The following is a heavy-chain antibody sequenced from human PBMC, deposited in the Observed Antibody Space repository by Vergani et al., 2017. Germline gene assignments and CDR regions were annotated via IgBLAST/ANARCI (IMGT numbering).Heavy chain of an antibody. CDR2: IDRNYGVK. CDR3: VKEKIDLGSYFFDS. J-gene: IGHJ4*01. V-gene: IGHV3-9*01. CDR1: GFTFQAYA. D-gene: IGHD2/OR15-2a*01. Sequence: VEAGGGLVQPGGSLRLSCTASGFTFQAYAFHWVRQVSGRGLEWVSGIDRNYGVKNGNSFEGRFSISRDNAKKAVFLQMYSLRAEDTAIYYCVKEKIDLGSYFFDSWGHGILVTVSS.